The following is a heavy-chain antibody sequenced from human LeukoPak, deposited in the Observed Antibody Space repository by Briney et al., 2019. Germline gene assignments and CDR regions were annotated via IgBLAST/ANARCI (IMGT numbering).Heavy chain of an antibody. Sequence: KPGRSLRLSCTASGFTFGDYAMSWFRQAPGKGLEWVSYISSSGSTIYYADSVKGRFTISRDNAKNSLYLQMNSLRAEDTAVYYCARVEMATITFDYWGQGTLVTVSS. CDR1: GFTFGDYA. D-gene: IGHD5-24*01. CDR2: ISSSGSTI. J-gene: IGHJ4*02. CDR3: ARVEMATITFDY. V-gene: IGHV3-11*04.